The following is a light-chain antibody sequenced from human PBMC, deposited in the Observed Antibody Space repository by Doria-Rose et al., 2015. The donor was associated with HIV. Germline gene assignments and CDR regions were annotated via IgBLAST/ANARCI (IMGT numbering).Light chain of an antibody. CDR2: GGS. J-gene: IGKJ1*01. Sequence: EIVMTQSPGTLSLSPGERATLSCRASQSFSSTYLAWYQQKPGQAPSLLIYGGSTRATGIPDRFSASGSGTDFTLTINRLEPEDFALYYCHQYGTSWTCGQGTKVEI. V-gene: IGKV3-20*01. CDR3: HQYGTSWT. CDR1: QSFSSTY.